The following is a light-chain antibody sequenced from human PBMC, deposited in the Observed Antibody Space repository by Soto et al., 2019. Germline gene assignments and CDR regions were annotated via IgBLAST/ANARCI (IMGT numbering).Light chain of an antibody. V-gene: IGLV2-14*01. J-gene: IGLJ1*01. CDR2: EVR. CDR1: TSDVGGYNS. CDR3: SSYTTSTTYV. Sequence: QSVLTQPPSASGSPGQSVTISCTGTTSDVGGYNSVSWYQHHPGKAPKLIIYEVRKRPSGISSRFSGSQSGNTASLSISGLQAEDEADYYCSSYTTSTTYVFGTGTKVTVL.